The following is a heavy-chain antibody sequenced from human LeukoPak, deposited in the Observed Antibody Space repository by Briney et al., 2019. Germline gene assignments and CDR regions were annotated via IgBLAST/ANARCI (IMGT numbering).Heavy chain of an antibody. D-gene: IGHD3-22*01. CDR1: GFPFTDFS. J-gene: IGHJ4*02. Sequence: SGGSLRLSCAASGFPFTDFSMDWVRQAPGKGLEWVAYISSSSSIIFYADSVKGRFTISRDNTKNSLYLQMNSLKVEDTAVYYCAKFRYHSNDNNYLDFNYWGQGTLVTVSS. CDR2: ISSSSSII. CDR3: AKFRYHSNDNNYLDFNY. V-gene: IGHV3-48*01.